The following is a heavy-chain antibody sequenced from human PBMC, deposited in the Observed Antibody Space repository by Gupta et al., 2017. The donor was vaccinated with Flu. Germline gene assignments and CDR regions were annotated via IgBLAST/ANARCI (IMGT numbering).Heavy chain of an antibody. D-gene: IGHD5-24*01. J-gene: IGHJ3*02. CDR2: VAYDGNTK. CDR3: ARGGEMATIMCSFDI. Sequence: VQLVEAGGGWVIPGGSKTPPGAGTEFTLSSYGIHWVRQAPGKGLEWVSVVAYDGNTKYDADSVKGRFTISRDNAKDTLSLLMNSLRPEDTAMYYGARGGEMATIMCSFDIWGQGTMVTVSS. CDR1: EFTLSSYG. V-gene: IGHV3-30*03.